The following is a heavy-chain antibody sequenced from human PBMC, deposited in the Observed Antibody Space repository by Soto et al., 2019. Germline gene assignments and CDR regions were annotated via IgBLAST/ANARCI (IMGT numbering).Heavy chain of an antibody. CDR2: TYYRSKWFY. Sequence: SQTLSLTCGISGDSGSSNGACWNWIRQSPSRGLEWLGRTYYRSKWFYDYAPSVESRMSITPDTSRNQFSLQLTSVSPEDTAVYYCVRVSCSGGTCLDGMDVWGQGTTVTVSS. V-gene: IGHV6-1*01. CDR3: VRVSCSGGTCLDGMDV. CDR1: GDSGSSNGAC. D-gene: IGHD2-15*01. J-gene: IGHJ6*02.